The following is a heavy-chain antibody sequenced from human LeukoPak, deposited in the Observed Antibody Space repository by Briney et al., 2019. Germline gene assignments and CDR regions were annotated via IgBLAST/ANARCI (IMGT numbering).Heavy chain of an antibody. CDR1: GFAFTTYA. J-gene: IGHJ4*02. V-gene: IGHV3-23*05. CDR2: IYSGDST. Sequence: GGSLRLSCAASGFAFTTYAMSWVRQAPGKGLEWVSAIYSGDSTDYADSVKGRFTISRDNSKNTLFLQMNSLRAEDTAVYYCATGRGSGSYRFDYWGQGTLVTVSS. D-gene: IGHD3-10*01. CDR3: ATGRGSGSYRFDY.